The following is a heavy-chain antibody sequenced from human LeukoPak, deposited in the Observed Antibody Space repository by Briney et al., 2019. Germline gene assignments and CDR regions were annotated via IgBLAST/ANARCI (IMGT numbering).Heavy chain of an antibody. CDR2: MNPGSGNT. CDR1: GYTFTSFD. Sequence: ASVKVSCKASGYTFTSFDINWVRQATGQGPEWMGWMNPGSGNTGYAQRFRGRVTMTRGTSMSTAYLELSNLTSEDTAVYYCASHTYYLSSGSFGHWGQGTLVTVSS. J-gene: IGHJ4*02. CDR3: ASHTYYLSSGSFGH. V-gene: IGHV1-8*01. D-gene: IGHD3-10*01.